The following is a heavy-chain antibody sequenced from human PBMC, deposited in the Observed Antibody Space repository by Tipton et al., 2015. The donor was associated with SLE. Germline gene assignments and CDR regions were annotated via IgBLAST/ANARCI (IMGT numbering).Heavy chain of an antibody. V-gene: IGHV3-11*04. CDR3: ARAEPSYGLDDY. CDR2: ISSGGSTI. CDR1: GFTFSDYY. D-gene: IGHD3/OR15-3a*01. J-gene: IGHJ4*02. Sequence: SLRLSCAASGFTFSDYYMSWIRQAPGKGLEWVSYISSGGSTIYYADSVKGRFTISRDNAKNSLYLQMNSLRAEDTAVYYCARAEPSYGLDDYWGQGTLVTVSS.